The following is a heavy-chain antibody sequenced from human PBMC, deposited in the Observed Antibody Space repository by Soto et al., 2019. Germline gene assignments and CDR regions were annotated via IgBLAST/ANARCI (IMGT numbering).Heavy chain of an antibody. V-gene: IGHV1-2*04. CDR3: AREMVDSYPLYYYYYGMDV. Sequence: EASVKVSCKASGYTFTGYYMHWVRQAPGQGLEWMGWINPNSGGTNYAQKFQGWVTMTRDTSISTAYMELSRLRSDDTAVYYCAREMVDSYPLYYYYYGMDVWRQGTTVTVPS. CDR2: INPNSGGT. J-gene: IGHJ6*02. CDR1: GYTFTGYY. D-gene: IGHD3-10*01.